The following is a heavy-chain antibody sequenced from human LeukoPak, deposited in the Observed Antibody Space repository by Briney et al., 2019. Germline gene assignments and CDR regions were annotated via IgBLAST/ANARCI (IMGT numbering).Heavy chain of an antibody. CDR1: GYTFTGYY. CDR2: INPNSGGT. D-gene: IGHD4-17*01. CDR3: ARGDYGDYVVWFDP. V-gene: IGHV1-2*02. Sequence: ASVKVSCKASGYTFTGYYMHWVRHAPGQGLECMGWINPNSGGTNYAQKFQGRVTMTRDTSISTAYMELSRLRSDDTAVYYCARGDYGDYVVWFDPWGQGTLVTVSS. J-gene: IGHJ5*02.